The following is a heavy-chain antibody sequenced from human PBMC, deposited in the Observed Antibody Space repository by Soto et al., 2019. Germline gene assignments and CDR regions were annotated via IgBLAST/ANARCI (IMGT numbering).Heavy chain of an antibody. CDR3: AKSLGTSNSWYTTGY. V-gene: IGHV3-23*01. J-gene: IGHJ4*02. D-gene: IGHD6-13*01. CDR1: GFNFSSYA. Sequence: PGGSLRLSCAASGFNFSSYAMSWVRQAPGKGLEWVSTISGSGGSTHYADSVKGRFTISRDNSKNTLYLQMNSLRAEDTALYYCAKSLGTSNSWYTTGYWGQGTLVTVSS. CDR2: ISGSGGST.